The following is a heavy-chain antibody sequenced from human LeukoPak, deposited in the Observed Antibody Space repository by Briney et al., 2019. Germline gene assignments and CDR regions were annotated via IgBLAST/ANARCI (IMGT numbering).Heavy chain of an antibody. CDR3: GRGHCYAMDV. CDR1: GFTFSVYS. CDR2: ISSTSSII. J-gene: IGHJ6*02. V-gene: IGHV3-48*01. Sequence: PGGSLRLSCAASGFTFSVYSMNWVRQAPGKGLEWVSYISSTSSIIYYADSVKGRFTISRDNAKNSLYLQTNSLRAEDTAVYYCGRGHCYAMDVWGQGTTVTVSS.